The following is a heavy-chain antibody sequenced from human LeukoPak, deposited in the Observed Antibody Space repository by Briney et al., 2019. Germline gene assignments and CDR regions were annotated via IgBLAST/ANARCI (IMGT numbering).Heavy chain of an antibody. D-gene: IGHD1-26*01. V-gene: IGHV3-30*04. CDR2: ISYDGSDK. J-gene: IGHJ4*02. CDR3: ARDKIVGATYFDY. Sequence: GGSLRLSCVVSGFTFSSYIIHWVRQAPSKGLEWVAVISYDGSDKHYADSVKGRFTISRDNSKNTLYLQMNSLRAEDTAVYYCARDKIVGATYFDYWGQGTLVTDSS. CDR1: GFTFSSYI.